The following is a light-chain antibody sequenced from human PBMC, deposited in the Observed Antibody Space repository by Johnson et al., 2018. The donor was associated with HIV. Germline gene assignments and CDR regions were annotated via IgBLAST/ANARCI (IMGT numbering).Light chain of an antibody. V-gene: IGLV1-51*02. CDR1: SSDIGKNY. J-gene: IGLJ1*01. CDR3: GTWDSSLSAL. CDR2: ENN. Sequence: QSVLTQPPSVSAAPGQKVTISCSGSSSDIGKNYVSWYQQLPGTAPKLLIYENNKRPSGIPDRFSGPKPGTSATLAITGLPTGDEADYYCGTWDSSLSALFGTGTKVTVL.